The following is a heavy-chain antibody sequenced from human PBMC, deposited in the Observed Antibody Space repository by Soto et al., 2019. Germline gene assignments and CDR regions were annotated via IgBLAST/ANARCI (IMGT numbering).Heavy chain of an antibody. CDR1: GGTFSIYA. CDR2: IIPIFGTA. D-gene: IGHD3-3*01. V-gene: IGHV1-69*13. J-gene: IGHJ6*02. CDR3: ARSITIFGVVINGPYYYYYGMDV. Sequence: ASVKVSCKASGGTFSIYAIIWVRQAPGQGLEWMGGIIPIFGTANYAQKFQGRVTITADESTSTAYMELSSLRSEDTAVYYCARSITIFGVVINGPYYYYYGMDVWGQGTTVTVSS.